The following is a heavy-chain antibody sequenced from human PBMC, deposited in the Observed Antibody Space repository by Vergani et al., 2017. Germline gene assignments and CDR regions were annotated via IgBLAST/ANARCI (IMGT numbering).Heavy chain of an antibody. CDR3: ARDSAAMVRGVIRGMDV. Sequence: QVQLVQSGAEVKKPGASVKVSCKASGYTFTGYYMHWVRQAPGQGLGWMGWINPNSGGTNYAQKLQGRVTMTRDTSISTAYMELSRLRSDDTAVYYCARDSAAMVRGVIRGMDVWGQGTTVTVSS. CDR2: INPNSGGT. V-gene: IGHV1-2*02. D-gene: IGHD3-10*01. CDR1: GYTFTGYY. J-gene: IGHJ6*02.